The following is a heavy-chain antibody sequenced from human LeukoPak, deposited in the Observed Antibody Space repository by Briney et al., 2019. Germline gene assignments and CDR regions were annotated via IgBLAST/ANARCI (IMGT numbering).Heavy chain of an antibody. CDR3: ARTTSLTASGYDY. D-gene: IGHD4-17*01. CDR1: GYTFTNYH. CDR2: INPNTGDR. V-gene: IGHV1-8*03. J-gene: IGHJ4*02. Sequence: ASVKVSCKASGYTFTNYHINWVRQAPGQGLEWMGWINPNTGDRDYAQKFQGRVSITSDTSISTAYMELGSPRSEDTAVYFCARTTSLTASGYDYWGQGTLVTVSS.